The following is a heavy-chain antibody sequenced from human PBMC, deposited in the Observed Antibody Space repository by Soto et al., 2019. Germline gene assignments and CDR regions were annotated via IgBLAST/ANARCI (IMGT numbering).Heavy chain of an antibody. J-gene: IGHJ6*03. V-gene: IGHV3-15*01. Sequence: GGSLRLSCAASGFTFSNAWMSWVRQAPGKGLEWVGRIKSKTDGGTTDYAAPVKGRFTISRDDSKNTLYLQMNSLKTEDTAVYYCTTDSGDSSSWLYYYYYYYMDVWGKGTTVTVSS. CDR1: GFTFSNAW. D-gene: IGHD6-13*01. CDR3: TTDSGDSSSWLYYYYYYYMDV. CDR2: IKSKTDGGTT.